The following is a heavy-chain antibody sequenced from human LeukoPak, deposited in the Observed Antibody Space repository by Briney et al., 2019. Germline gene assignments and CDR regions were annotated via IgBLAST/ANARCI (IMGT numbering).Heavy chain of an antibody. D-gene: IGHD3-22*01. CDR3: ARCPDSSGYYYYYYGMDV. CDR2: IIPILGIA. J-gene: IGHJ6*02. V-gene: IGHV1-69*04. CDR1: GYTFTSYG. Sequence: GASVKVSCKASGYTFTSYGISWVRQAPGQGLEWMGRIIPILGIANYAQKFQGRVTITADKSTSTAYMELSSLRSEDTAVYYCARCPDSSGYYYYYYGMDVWGQGTTVTVSS.